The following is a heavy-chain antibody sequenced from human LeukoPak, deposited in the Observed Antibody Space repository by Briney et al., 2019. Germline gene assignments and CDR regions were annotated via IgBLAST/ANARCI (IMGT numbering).Heavy chain of an antibody. V-gene: IGHV3-21*01. CDR2: ISGSGTYI. Sequence: PGGSLRLSSAASGFTFNTYSMTWVRQAPGKGLEWVSSISGSGTYIYYPDSVKGRFTISRDNAENSLYMQMNGLRAEDTAVYYCARAYFYDTSGYYYGYWGQETLVTVP. CDR3: ARAYFYDTSGYYYGY. J-gene: IGHJ4*02. CDR1: GFTFNTYS. D-gene: IGHD3-22*01.